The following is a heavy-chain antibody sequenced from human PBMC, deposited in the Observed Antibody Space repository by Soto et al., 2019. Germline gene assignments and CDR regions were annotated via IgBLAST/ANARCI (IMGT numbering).Heavy chain of an antibody. CDR1: GFTLSTYS. CDR2: IRSSSTTI. J-gene: IGHJ4*02. D-gene: IGHD1-1*01. Sequence: GSLRLSCAVSGFTLSTYSVNWVRQAPGEGLEWISYIRSSSTTIFYANSVKGRFTISADIAKNSLYLQMNNLRADDTAVYYCVRDYKYGLDYWGQGTLVTVSS. V-gene: IGHV3-48*01. CDR3: VRDYKYGLDY.